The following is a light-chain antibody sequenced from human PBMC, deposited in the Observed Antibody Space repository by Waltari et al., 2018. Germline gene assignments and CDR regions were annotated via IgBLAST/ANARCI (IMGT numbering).Light chain of an antibody. J-gene: IGLJ2*01. CDR2: EVN. Sequence: QSALTQPPSASGSPGQSVTISCTGTSSDVGAYKSVSWYQLRPGKPPKLLIFEVNNRPSWGPDRFSGSRSGNTASLTVSGLQADDEADYFCSSYAGRNTVIFGGGTKLTVL. CDR1: SSDVGAYKS. V-gene: IGLV2-8*01. CDR3: SSYAGRNTVI.